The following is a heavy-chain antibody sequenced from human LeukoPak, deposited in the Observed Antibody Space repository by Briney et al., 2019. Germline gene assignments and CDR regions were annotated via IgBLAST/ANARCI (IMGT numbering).Heavy chain of an antibody. Sequence: PSETLSLTCAVYGGSFSGYYWSWIRQPPGKGLEWIGEINHSGSTNYNPSLKSRVTISVDTSKNQFFLKLSSVTAADTAVYFCARVTREAARYWYFDLWGRGTLVTVSS. CDR3: ARVTREAARYWYFDL. V-gene: IGHV4-34*01. D-gene: IGHD6-6*01. CDR2: INHSGST. CDR1: GGSFSGYY. J-gene: IGHJ2*01.